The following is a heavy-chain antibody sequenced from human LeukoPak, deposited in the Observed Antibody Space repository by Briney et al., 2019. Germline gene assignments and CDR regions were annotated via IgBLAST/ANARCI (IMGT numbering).Heavy chain of an antibody. Sequence: GGSLRLSCAASGFTFSRYSMNWVRQAPGKGLEWVSAISGSGGSTYYADSVKGRFTISRDNSKNTLYLQMNSLRAEDTAVYYCAKDASSYDSSGYWGQGTLVTVSS. CDR3: AKDASSYDSSGY. D-gene: IGHD3-22*01. V-gene: IGHV3-23*01. J-gene: IGHJ4*02. CDR2: ISGSGGST. CDR1: GFTFSRYS.